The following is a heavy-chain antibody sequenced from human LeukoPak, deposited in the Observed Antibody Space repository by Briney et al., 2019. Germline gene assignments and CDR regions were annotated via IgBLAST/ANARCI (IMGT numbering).Heavy chain of an antibody. D-gene: IGHD3-16*01. V-gene: IGHV4-59*01. CDR3: ARVGIGGAFDI. CDR1: GGSISSYY. CDR2: IYYSGST. J-gene: IGHJ3*02. Sequence: SETLSLTCTVSGGSISSYYWSWIRQPPGKGLEWIGYIYYSGSTNYNPSLKSRVTISVDTSKNQFSLKLSSVTAADTAVYYCARVGIGGAFDIWGQGTMVTVSS.